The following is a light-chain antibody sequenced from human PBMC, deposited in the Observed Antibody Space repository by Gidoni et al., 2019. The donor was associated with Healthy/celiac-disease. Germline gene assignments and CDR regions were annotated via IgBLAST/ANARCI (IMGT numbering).Light chain of an antibody. CDR2: AAS. CDR1: QSISSY. J-gene: IGKJ4*01. Sequence: DIQMTKSPSSLSASVGDRVTITCRASQSISSYLNWYQQKPGKAPKLLIYAASSVQSGVPSRFSGSGSGTDFTLTISRLQPEDVATYYCQQSYSTPNTFGGGTKVEIK. V-gene: IGKV1-39*01. CDR3: QQSYSTPNT.